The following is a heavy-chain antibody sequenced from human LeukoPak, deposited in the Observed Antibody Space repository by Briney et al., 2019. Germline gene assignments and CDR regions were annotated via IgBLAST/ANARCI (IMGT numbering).Heavy chain of an antibody. CDR2: MNPNSGNT. D-gene: IGHD3-3*01. CDR1: GYTFTSCD. V-gene: IGHV1-8*01. CDR3: ARVSTYSGVVTDFDY. J-gene: IGHJ4*02. Sequence: ASVKVSCKASGYTFTSCDINWVRQATGQGLEWMGWMNPNSGNTGYAQKFQGRVTMTRNTSISTAYMELSSLRSEDTAVYYCARVSTYSGVVTDFDYWGQGTLVTVSS.